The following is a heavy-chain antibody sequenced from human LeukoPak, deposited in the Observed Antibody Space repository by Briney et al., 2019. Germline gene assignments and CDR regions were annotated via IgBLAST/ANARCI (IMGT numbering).Heavy chain of an antibody. CDR2: IYSGGST. CDR3: AKDRYSYGLYYFDY. Sequence: GESLRLSCAASGFTVSSNYMSWVRQAPGKGLEWVSVIYSGGSTYYADSVKGRFTISRDNSKNTLYLQMNSLRAEDTAVYYCAKDRYSYGLYYFDYWGQGTLVTVSS. J-gene: IGHJ4*02. V-gene: IGHV3-53*01. D-gene: IGHD5-18*01. CDR1: GFTVSSNY.